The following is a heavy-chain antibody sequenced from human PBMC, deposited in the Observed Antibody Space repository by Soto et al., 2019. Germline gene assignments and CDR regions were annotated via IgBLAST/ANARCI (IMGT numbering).Heavy chain of an antibody. CDR3: ARALKDTVMAHHAFDI. D-gene: IGHD5-18*01. V-gene: IGHV5-51*01. Sequence: GESLTVSCKGSGYIFTSHWIGWVRQMPGKGLEWLGIIYPGDSDTRYSPSFQDQVTISAGKSITTAYLQWSSLKASDTGMYYYARALKDTVMAHHAFDIWGQGTMVTVSS. CDR2: IYPGDSDT. CDR1: GYIFTSHW. J-gene: IGHJ3*02.